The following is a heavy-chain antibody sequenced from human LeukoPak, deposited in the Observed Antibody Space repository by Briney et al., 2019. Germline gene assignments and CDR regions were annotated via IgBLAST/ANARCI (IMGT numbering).Heavy chain of an antibody. V-gene: IGHV3-43D*03. CDR2: ITWDGGST. CDR1: GFTFDDYA. CDR3: AQGGAFDY. Sequence: PGGSLRLSCAASGFTFDDYAMHWVRHAPGKGLEWVSLITWDGGSTYYADSVKGRFTISRDNAKNSLYLQMNSLRAEDTAVYYCAQGGAFDYWGQGTLVTVSS. D-gene: IGHD3-16*01. J-gene: IGHJ4*02.